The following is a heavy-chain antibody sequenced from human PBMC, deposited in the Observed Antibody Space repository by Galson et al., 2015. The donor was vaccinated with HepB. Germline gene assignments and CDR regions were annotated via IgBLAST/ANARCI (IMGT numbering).Heavy chain of an antibody. Sequence: SVKVSCKASGYTFTSYRISWVRQAPGQGLEWMGWISGSNVNTNYAEKFQGRVTMTADTSTSTAYMELRSLRSDDTAVYYCARVVGVTIGYWGQGTLVTVSS. CDR1: GYTFTSYR. V-gene: IGHV1-18*01. CDR2: ISGSNVNT. CDR3: ARVVGVTIGY. D-gene: IGHD1-26*01. J-gene: IGHJ4*02.